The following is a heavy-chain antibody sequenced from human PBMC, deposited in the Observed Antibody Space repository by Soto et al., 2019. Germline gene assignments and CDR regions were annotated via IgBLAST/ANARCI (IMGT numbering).Heavy chain of an antibody. CDR1: GFTFSDYY. CDR3: ARAYSDAFDI. D-gene: IGHD2-15*01. Sequence: QVQLVESGGGLVKPGGSLRLSCAASGFTFSDYYMTWIRQAPGKGLEWVSYISSSGTGIYYADSVKGRFTISRDNANNSLYLQVSSLRAEDTAVYYCARAYSDAFDIWGQGTMVTVSS. V-gene: IGHV3-11*01. CDR2: ISSSGTGI. J-gene: IGHJ3*02.